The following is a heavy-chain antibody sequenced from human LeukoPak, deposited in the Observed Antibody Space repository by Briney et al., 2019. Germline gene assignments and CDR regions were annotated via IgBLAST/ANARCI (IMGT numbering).Heavy chain of an antibody. V-gene: IGHV4-59*01. CDR3: ARFRPLSGFDP. Sequence: PSETLSLTCTVSGGSISSYCWSWIRQPPGKGLEWIGYIYYSGSTNYNPSLKSRVTISVDTSKNQFSLKLSSVTAADTAVYYCARFRPLSGFDPWGQGTLVTVSS. D-gene: IGHD3-10*01. J-gene: IGHJ5*02. CDR1: GGSISSYC. CDR2: IYYSGST.